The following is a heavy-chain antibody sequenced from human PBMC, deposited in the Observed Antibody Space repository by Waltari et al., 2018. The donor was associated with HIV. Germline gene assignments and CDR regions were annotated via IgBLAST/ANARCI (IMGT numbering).Heavy chain of an antibody. V-gene: IGHV1-69*01. CDR1: GGTFSSYA. D-gene: IGHD6-13*01. J-gene: IGHJ5*02. CDR2: IIPIFGTA. CDR3: ARGESGPSGYSSSWYGNWFDP. Sequence: QVQLVQSGAEVKQPGSSVKVSCKASGGTFSSYASGWVRQAHGQGLEWMGGIIPIFGTANYAQKFQGRVTITADESTSTAYMELSSLRSEDTAVYYCARGESGPSGYSSSWYGNWFDPWGQGTLVTVSS.